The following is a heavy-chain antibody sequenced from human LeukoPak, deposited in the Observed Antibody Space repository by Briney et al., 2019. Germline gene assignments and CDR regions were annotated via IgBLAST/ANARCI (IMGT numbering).Heavy chain of an antibody. Sequence: PGVSLRLSCAASGFTFSSYGMHWVRQAPGKGLEWVAVISYDGSNKYYADSVKGRFTVSRDNSKNTLYLQMNSLRAEDTAVYYCAKGYGSGSYYHVDYWGQGTLVTVSS. CDR2: ISYDGSNK. D-gene: IGHD3-10*01. V-gene: IGHV3-30*18. J-gene: IGHJ4*02. CDR3: AKGYGSGSYYHVDY. CDR1: GFTFSSYG.